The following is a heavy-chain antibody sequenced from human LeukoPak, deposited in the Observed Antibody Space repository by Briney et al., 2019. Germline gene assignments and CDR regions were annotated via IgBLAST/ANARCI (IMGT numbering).Heavy chain of an antibody. CDR2: IWFDGSNK. V-gene: IGHV3-33*06. CDR3: AKDHCSGFPGCFYFDL. J-gene: IGHJ2*01. CDR1: GFTFNLYG. D-gene: IGHD2-15*01. Sequence: GGSLRLSCTGSGFTFNLYGLHWVRQAPGKGLEWVAGIWFDGSNKFYVDSVKGRFVISRDNSNSTMFLQMNSVRVEDTGIYHCAKDHCSGFPGCFYFDLWGRGALVTASS.